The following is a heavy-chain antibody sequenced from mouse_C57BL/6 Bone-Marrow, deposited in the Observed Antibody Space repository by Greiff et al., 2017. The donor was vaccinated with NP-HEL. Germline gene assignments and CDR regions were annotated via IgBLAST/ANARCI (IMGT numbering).Heavy chain of an antibody. J-gene: IGHJ3*01. CDR3: ERRSNTWFAY. Sequence: EVMLVESGGGLVQPKGSLKLSCAASGFSFNTYAMNWVRQAPGKGLEWVARIRSKSNNYATYYADSVKDRFTISRDDSESMIYLQMNNLRTEDTDMYYYERRSNTWFAYWGQGTLVTVSA. CDR2: IRSKSNNYAT. D-gene: IGHD2-5*01. CDR1: GFSFNTYA. V-gene: IGHV10-1*01.